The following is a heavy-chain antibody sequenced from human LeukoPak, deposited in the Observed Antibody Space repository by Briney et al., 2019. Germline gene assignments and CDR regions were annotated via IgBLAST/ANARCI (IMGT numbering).Heavy chain of an antibody. CDR1: GDSASSNSHY. V-gene: IGHV4-39*01. Sequence: PSETLSLTCNVSGDSASSNSHYWGWTRQPPGKGLEWLVSIYYGANTYYNPSVKSRVTISVDTSKNQFSLNLSSVTAADTAVYYCARQDSFYYGSGRPGYWGQGTQVTVSS. CDR2: IYYGANT. CDR3: ARQDSFYYGSGRPGY. D-gene: IGHD3-10*01. J-gene: IGHJ4*02.